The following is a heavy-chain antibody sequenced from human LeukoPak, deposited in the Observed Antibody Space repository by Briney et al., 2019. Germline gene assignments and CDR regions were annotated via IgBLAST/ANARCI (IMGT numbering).Heavy chain of an antibody. CDR1: AGSLSSGSYY. CDR2: IYYSGST. Sequence: SETLSLTCTVSAGSLSSGSYYWGWLRQPPGKGLEWIGYIYYSGSTNYNPSIKSRVTISVDTSKSQFSMKLSSVTAADTAVYYCAGAEYYYDSSGYAFDIWGQGTMVTVSS. J-gene: IGHJ3*02. CDR3: AGAEYYYDSSGYAFDI. V-gene: IGHV4-61*01. D-gene: IGHD3-22*01.